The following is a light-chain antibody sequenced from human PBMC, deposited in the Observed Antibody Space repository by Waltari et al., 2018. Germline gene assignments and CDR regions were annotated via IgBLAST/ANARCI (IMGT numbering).Light chain of an antibody. Sequence: SFVLTQPPSVSVAPGQPASITCGGNNIGGNSVHWHPQKPGQAPILVVNDDIDRPSGVPERLSGFNSGITATLIISRVEAGDEADYYCQVWDTTTDQVIFGGGTRLTVL. J-gene: IGLJ2*01. V-gene: IGLV3-21*02. CDR1: NIGGNS. CDR2: DDI. CDR3: QVWDTTTDQVI.